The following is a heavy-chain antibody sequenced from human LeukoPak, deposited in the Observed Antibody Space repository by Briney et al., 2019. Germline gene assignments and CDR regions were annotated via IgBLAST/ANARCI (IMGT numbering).Heavy chain of an antibody. J-gene: IGHJ5*02. Sequence: SVKVSCKASGGTFSSYAISWVRQAPGQGLEWMGGIIPIFGTANYAQKFQGRVTITADESASTAYMELSSLRSEDTAVYYCAPYGSGEKNWFDPWGQGTLVTVSS. CDR1: GGTFSSYA. V-gene: IGHV1-69*13. CDR2: IIPIFGTA. D-gene: IGHD3-10*01. CDR3: APYGSGEKNWFDP.